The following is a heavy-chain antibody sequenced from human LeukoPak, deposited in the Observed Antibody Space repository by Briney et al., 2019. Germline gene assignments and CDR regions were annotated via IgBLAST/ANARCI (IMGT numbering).Heavy chain of an antibody. CDR3: ARALGYCSSTSCYAFDY. D-gene: IGHD2-2*01. CDR1: GYTFTSYN. CDR2: ISAYNGNT. J-gene: IGHJ4*02. Sequence: GASVKVSCKASGYTFTSYNINWVRQATGQGLEWMGWISAYNGNTNYAQKLQGRVTMTTDTSTSTAYMELRSLRSDDTAVYYCARALGYCSSTSCYAFDYWGQGTLVTVSS. V-gene: IGHV1-18*01.